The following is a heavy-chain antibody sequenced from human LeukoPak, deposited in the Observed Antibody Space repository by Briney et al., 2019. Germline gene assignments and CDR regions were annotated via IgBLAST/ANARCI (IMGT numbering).Heavy chain of an antibody. CDR2: IYWDDDK. CDR1: GFSLSTSGVG. Sequence: GSGPTLVKPTQTLTLTCTFSGFSLSTSGVGVGWIRQPPGKALEWLALIYWDDDKRYSPSLKSRLTITKDTSKNQVVLTMTNMDPVDTATYYCAHIPGVDCGGDCYAFDIWGQGTMVTVSS. V-gene: IGHV2-5*02. J-gene: IGHJ3*02. D-gene: IGHD2-21*02. CDR3: AHIPGVDCGGDCYAFDI.